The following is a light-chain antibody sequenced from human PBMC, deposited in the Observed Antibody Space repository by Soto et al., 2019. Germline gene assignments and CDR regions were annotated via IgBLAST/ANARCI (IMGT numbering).Light chain of an antibody. J-gene: IGKJ1*01. CDR3: QRYNTAPWT. Sequence: DIQMTQSPSSLSASVGDRVTITCRASERVSTYLAWYQQKPGKVPKLLIYAASTLHQGVPSRFSGSGSGADFTLTINSLQPEDVATYYCQRYNTAPWTFGPGTKVDIK. CDR2: AAS. V-gene: IGKV1-27*01. CDR1: ERVSTY.